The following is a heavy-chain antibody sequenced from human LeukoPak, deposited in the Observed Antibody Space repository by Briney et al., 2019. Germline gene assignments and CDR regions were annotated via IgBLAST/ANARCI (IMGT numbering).Heavy chain of an antibody. D-gene: IGHD3-22*01. CDR2: IYYSGST. CDR1: GGSISSYY. J-gene: IGHJ2*01. Sequence: SETLSLTCTVSGGSISSYYWSWIRQPPGKGLEWIGYIYYSGSTNYNPSLKSRVTMSVDTSKNQFSLKLSSVTAADTAVYYCARHSGGRDSSGEYWYFDLWGRGTLVTVSS. CDR3: ARHSGGRDSSGEYWYFDL. V-gene: IGHV4-59*08.